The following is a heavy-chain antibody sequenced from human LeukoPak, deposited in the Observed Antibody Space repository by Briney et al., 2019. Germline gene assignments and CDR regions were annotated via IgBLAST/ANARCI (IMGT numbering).Heavy chain of an antibody. CDR2: INQDGSEK. J-gene: IGHJ3*02. CDR1: GFTFNRYW. V-gene: IGHV3-7*01. D-gene: IGHD1-1*01. Sequence: GGSLRLSCAVSGFTFNRYWVSWVRQAPGKGLEWVANINQDGSEKYYVDSVKGRFTISRDNAKNSVYLQMNSLRAEDTAVYFCARGWYTDAFDIWGQGTMVTVSS. CDR3: ARGWYTDAFDI.